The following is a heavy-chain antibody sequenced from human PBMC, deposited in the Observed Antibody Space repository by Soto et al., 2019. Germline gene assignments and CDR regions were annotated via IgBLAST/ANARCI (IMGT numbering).Heavy chain of an antibody. CDR1: GDSVSTHYW. V-gene: IGHV4-4*02. CDR2: THHSGST. CDR3: ARNGDCSSSRCNVGWFDP. D-gene: IGHD2-2*01. J-gene: IGHJ5*02. Sequence: PSETLSLTCAVSGDSVSTHYWWSWVRQSPGKGLEWIGETHHSGSTHYNPSLNSRVTKSVDKSKNNFSLKLTSVTAADTAFYYCARNGDCSSSRCNVGWFDPWGRGTLVTVSS.